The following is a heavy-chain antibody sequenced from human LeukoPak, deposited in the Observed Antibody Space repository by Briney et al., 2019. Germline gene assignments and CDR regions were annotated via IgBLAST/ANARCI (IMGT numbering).Heavy chain of an antibody. D-gene: IGHD1-26*01. CDR1: GFTFSSYA. V-gene: IGHV3-23*01. CDR2: ISASGGGT. Sequence: GGSLRLSCAASGFTFSSYAMSWVRQAPGKGLEWVSSISASGGGTYYADSVKGRFTISRDNSKNTLYLQVNSLRAEDTAVYYCAKGGKWDVTPFDYWGQGTLVTVSS. CDR3: AKGGKWDVTPFDY. J-gene: IGHJ4*02.